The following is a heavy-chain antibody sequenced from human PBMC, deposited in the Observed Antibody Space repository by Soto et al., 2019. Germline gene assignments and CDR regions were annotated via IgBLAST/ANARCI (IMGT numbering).Heavy chain of an antibody. Sequence: SETLSLTCTVSNGSVSSGTYSWSWVGQPPGKGLEWIGYIYYSGTTYYTPSLKSRLTMSMDRANDHFSLNLTSVTAADTAVYFCARGHYYYGMDAWGQGITVTVSS. CDR3: ARGHYYYGMDA. CDR2: IYYSGTT. V-gene: IGHV4-30-2*01. J-gene: IGHJ6*02. CDR1: NGSVSSGTYS.